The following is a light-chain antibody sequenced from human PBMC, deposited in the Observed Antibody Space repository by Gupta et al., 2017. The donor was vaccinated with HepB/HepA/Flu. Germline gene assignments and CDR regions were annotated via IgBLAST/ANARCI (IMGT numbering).Light chain of an antibody. V-gene: IGKV3-11*01. CDR3: QQRGNWPKT. Sequence: EIVLTQSPATLSLSPGERATFSCRASQTIRDYLAWYQQKPGQAPRLLIYDASNRATGIPARFSGSGSGTEFTLTISNREPEDCAVYYCQQRGNWPKTFGGGTXVEIK. CDR1: QTIRDY. CDR2: DAS. J-gene: IGKJ4*01.